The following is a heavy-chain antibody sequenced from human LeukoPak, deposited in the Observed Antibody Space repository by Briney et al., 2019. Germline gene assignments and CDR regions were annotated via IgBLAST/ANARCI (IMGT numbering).Heavy chain of an antibody. V-gene: IGHV3-7*01. CDR1: GFTFNTYW. D-gene: IGHD3-22*01. J-gene: IGHJ4*02. Sequence: GGSLRLSCAASGFTFNTYWMSWVRQAPGKGLEWVANIKQDGSEKDYVDSVKGRFTISRDNAKNSLYLQMNSLRAEDTGVYYCARAHYYDSSGLDFWGQGTLVTVSS. CDR3: ARAHYYDSSGLDF. CDR2: IKQDGSEK.